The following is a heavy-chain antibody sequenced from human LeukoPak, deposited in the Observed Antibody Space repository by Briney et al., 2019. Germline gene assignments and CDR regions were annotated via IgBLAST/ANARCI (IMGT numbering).Heavy chain of an antibody. D-gene: IGHD2-2*02. CDR1: GYTFTGYY. J-gene: IGHJ3*02. CDR2: INPNSGGT. V-gene: IGHV1-2*02. CDR3: ARDLEYLASNRNFPDAFDI. Sequence: ASVKVSCKASGYTFTGYYMHWVRQAPGQGLEWMGWINPNSGGTNYAQKFQGRVTMTRDTSISTAYMELNSLRAGDTALYYCARDLEYLASNRNFPDAFDIWGQGTMVTVSS.